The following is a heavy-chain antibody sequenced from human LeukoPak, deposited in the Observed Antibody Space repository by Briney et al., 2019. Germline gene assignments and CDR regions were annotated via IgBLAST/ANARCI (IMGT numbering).Heavy chain of an antibody. CDR1: GGSFSGYY. CDR3: ARVVQSTDSSGFYLPEYFQH. CDR2: INHSGST. J-gene: IGHJ1*01. Sequence: SETLSLTCAVYGGSFSGYYWSWIRQPPGKGLEWIGEINHSGSTNYNPSLKSRVTISVDTSKNQFSLKLRSVTAADTAVYYCARVVQSTDSSGFYLPEYFQHWGQGTLVTVSS. V-gene: IGHV4-34*01. D-gene: IGHD3-22*01.